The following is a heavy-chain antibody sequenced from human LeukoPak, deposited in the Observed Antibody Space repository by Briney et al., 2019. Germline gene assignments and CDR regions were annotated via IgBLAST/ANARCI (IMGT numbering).Heavy chain of an antibody. CDR1: GFTFSSYS. CDR2: ISSSSSFI. J-gene: IGHJ4*02. CDR3: ARAARRGSTFGGVREIDY. D-gene: IGHD3-16*01. Sequence: PGGSLRLSCAASGFTFSSYSMNWVRQAPGKGLEWVSSISSSSSFIYYADSVKGRFTISRDNAKNSLYLQMNSLRAEDTAVYYCARAARRGSTFGGVREIDYWGQGTLVTVSS. V-gene: IGHV3-21*01.